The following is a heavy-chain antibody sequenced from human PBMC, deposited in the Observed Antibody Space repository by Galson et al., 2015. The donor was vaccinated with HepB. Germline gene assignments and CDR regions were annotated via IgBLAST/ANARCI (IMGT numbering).Heavy chain of an antibody. CDR1: GYTFTGYY. D-gene: IGHD6-19*01. Sequence: SVKVSCKASGYTFTGYYMHWVRQAPGQGLEWMGWINPNSGGTNYAQKFQGRVTMTRDTSISTAYMELSRLRSDDTAVYYCARDEGAVAGDDAFDIWGQGTMVTASS. V-gene: IGHV1-2*02. J-gene: IGHJ3*02. CDR3: ARDEGAVAGDDAFDI. CDR2: INPNSGGT.